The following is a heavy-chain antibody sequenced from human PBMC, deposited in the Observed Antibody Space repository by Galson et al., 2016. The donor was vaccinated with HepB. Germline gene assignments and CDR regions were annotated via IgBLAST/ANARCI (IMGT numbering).Heavy chain of an antibody. CDR1: GYTLTDYG. Sequence: SVKVSCKASGYTLTDYGITWVRQAPGQGLEWIAWISPYTGNTSYAQKVKGRVTVTTDSSTSTAPMEMRSLRSDDTAMYYCARGHLGGPTRQIDYWGQGTLVIVSS. J-gene: IGHJ4*02. CDR2: ISPYTGNT. V-gene: IGHV1-18*01. CDR3: ARGHLGGPTRQIDY.